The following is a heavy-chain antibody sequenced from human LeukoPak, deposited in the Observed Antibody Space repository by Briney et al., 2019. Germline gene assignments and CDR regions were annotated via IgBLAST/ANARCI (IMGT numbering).Heavy chain of an antibody. CDR3: ARSTEEYYYGSGSYYTSSWFDP. CDR2: IYHSGST. Sequence: SETLSLTCTVSGGSISSSSYYWGWIRQPPGKGLEWIGYIYHSGSTYYNPSLKSRVTISVDRSKNQFSLKLSSVTAADTAVYYCARSTEEYYYGSGSYYTSSWFDPWGQGTLVTVSS. D-gene: IGHD3-10*01. CDR1: GGSISSSSYY. V-gene: IGHV4-30-2*01. J-gene: IGHJ5*02.